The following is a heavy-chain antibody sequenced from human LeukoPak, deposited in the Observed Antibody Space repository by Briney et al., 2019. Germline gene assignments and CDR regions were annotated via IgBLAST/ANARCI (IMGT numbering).Heavy chain of an antibody. V-gene: IGHV3-7*01. D-gene: IGHD2-2*01. CDR1: GFTFSSYW. J-gene: IGHJ3*02. CDR3: ARSPCSSTSCYFADAFDI. CDR2: IKQDGSEK. Sequence: LPGGALRLSCAASGFTFSSYWMSWVRQAPGKGLEWVANIKQDGSEKYYVDSVKGRFTISRDNAKNSLYLQMNSLRAEDTAVYYCARSPCSSTSCYFADAFDIWGQGTMVTVSS.